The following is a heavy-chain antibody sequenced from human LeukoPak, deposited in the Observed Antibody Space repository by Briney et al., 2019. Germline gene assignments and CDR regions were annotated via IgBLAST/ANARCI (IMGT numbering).Heavy chain of an antibody. D-gene: IGHD3-22*01. Sequence: ASVKVSCKASGYTFTSYGISWVRQAPGQGLEWMGWISAYNGNTNYAQKLQGRVTMTTDTSTSTAHMELRSLRSDDTAVYYCARDAPYYYDSSGYKDAFDIWGQGTMVTVSS. CDR2: ISAYNGNT. J-gene: IGHJ3*02. V-gene: IGHV1-18*01. CDR3: ARDAPYYYDSSGYKDAFDI. CDR1: GYTFTSYG.